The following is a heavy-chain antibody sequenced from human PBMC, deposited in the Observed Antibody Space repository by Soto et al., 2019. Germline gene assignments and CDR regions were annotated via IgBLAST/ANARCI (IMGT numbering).Heavy chain of an antibody. CDR2: IIPIFGTA. D-gene: IGHD2-8*01. CDR1: GGTFSSYA. J-gene: IGHJ4*02. V-gene: IGHV1-69*13. CDR3: AREGPYCTNGVCYDY. Sequence: ASVKVSFKASGGTFSSYAISWVRQAPGQGLEWMGGIIPIFGTANYAQKFQGRVTITADESTSTAYMELSSLRSEDTAVYYCAREGPYCTNGVCYDYWGQGTLVTVSS.